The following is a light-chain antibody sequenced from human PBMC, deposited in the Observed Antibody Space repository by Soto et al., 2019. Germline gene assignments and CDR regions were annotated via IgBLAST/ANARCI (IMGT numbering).Light chain of an antibody. V-gene: IGKV1-27*01. CDR1: QGISNY. CDR3: QKYNSART. Sequence: SASVGDRVTITCRASQGISNYLAWYQQKPGKVPKLLIYAASTLQSGVPSRFSGSGSGTDFTLTISSLQPEDVATYYCQKYNSARTFGQGTRWIS. J-gene: IGKJ1*01. CDR2: AAS.